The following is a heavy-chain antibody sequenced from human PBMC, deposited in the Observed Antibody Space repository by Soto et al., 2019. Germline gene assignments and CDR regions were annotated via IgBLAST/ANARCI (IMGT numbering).Heavy chain of an antibody. J-gene: IGHJ4*02. Sequence: PGGSLRLSCAASGFTFSDYYMSWIRQAPGKGLEWVSYISSSGSTIYYADSVKGRFTISRDNAKNSLYLQMNSLRAEDTAVYYCARDSDIVATTFFDYWGQGTLVTVSS. D-gene: IGHD5-12*01. CDR1: GFTFSDYY. V-gene: IGHV3-11*01. CDR2: ISSSGSTI. CDR3: ARDSDIVATTFFDY.